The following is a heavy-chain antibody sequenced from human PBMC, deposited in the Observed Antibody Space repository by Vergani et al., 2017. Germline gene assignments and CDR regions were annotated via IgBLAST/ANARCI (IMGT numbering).Heavy chain of an antibody. J-gene: IGHJ3*01. CDR1: GFTFSSYG. V-gene: IGHV3-33*01. Sequence: QVQLVESGGGVVQPGRSLRLSCAASGFTFSSYGMHWVRQAPGKGLEWLGTIDRTGRTHLSPSLKSRLTISVDTTKNQFSLRLTSATAADTAVYFCARDGMSPAEIDPKNAFHVWGQGTRVSV. CDR3: ARDGMSPAEIDPKNAFHV. CDR2: IDRTGRT. D-gene: IGHD1-14*01.